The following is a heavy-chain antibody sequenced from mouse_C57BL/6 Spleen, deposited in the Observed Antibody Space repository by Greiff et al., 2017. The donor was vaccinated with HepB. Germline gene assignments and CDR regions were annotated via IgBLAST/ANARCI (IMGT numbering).Heavy chain of an antibody. V-gene: IGHV5-17*01. D-gene: IGHD1-1*01. CDR3: ARQDYYGSGGMDY. CDR2: ISSGSSTI. CDR1: GFTFSDYG. J-gene: IGHJ4*01. Sequence: EVQLVESGGGLVKPGGSLKLSCAASGFTFSDYGMHWVRQAPEKGLEWVAYISSGSSTIYYADTVKGRFTISRDNAKNTLFLQMTSLRSEDTAMYYCARQDYYGSGGMDYWGQGTSVTDSS.